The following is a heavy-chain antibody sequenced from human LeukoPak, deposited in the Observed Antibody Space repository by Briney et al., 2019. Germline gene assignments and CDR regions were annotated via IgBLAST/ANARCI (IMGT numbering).Heavy chain of an antibody. D-gene: IGHD1-26*01. CDR2: ISYDGSNK. J-gene: IGHJ6*02. CDR1: GFTFSSYA. V-gene: IGHV3-30-3*01. Sequence: GGSLRLSCAASGFTFSSYAMHWVRQAPGKGLEWVAVISYDGSNKYYADSVKGRFTISRDNSKNTVYLQMNSLRGEDTAVYYCTRDGPVVGPNYYHGMDVWGQGTTVTVSS. CDR3: TRDGPVVGPNYYHGMDV.